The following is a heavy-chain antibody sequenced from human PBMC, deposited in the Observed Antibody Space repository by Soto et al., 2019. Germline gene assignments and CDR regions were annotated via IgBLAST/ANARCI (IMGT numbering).Heavy chain of an antibody. D-gene: IGHD3-3*01. Sequence: SVKVSCKASGVTFSSYAISWVRQAPGQGLEWMGGIIPIFGTANYAQKFQGRVTITADESTSTAYMELSSLRSEDTAVYYCARGTPKYYDFWSGYPENYYYYGMDVWGQGTTVTVSS. CDR3: ARGTPKYYDFWSGYPENYYYYGMDV. CDR1: GVTFSSYA. CDR2: IIPIFGTA. V-gene: IGHV1-69*13. J-gene: IGHJ6*02.